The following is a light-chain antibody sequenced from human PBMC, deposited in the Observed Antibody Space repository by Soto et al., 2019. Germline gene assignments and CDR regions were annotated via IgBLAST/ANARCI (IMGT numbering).Light chain of an antibody. Sequence: DIQLTQSPSFLSASVGDRVTISCRASQGISDYLAWYQQKPGKAPKLLIYVASTLQSVVPSRFSGSASGTEFTLTISSLQPEDFATYFCQQFNAYPLTFGGGTKLEIK. CDR3: QQFNAYPLT. V-gene: IGKV1-9*01. CDR2: VAS. J-gene: IGKJ4*01. CDR1: QGISDY.